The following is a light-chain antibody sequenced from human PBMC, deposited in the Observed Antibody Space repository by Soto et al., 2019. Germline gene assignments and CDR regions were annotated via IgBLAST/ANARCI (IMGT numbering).Light chain of an antibody. Sequence: QSVLTQPASVYWSPGQSITIACTGNSSDVGIYKLVSWYQQHPGKAPKLMIYEGSRRPSEVSNRFSGSNSGNTASLTISGLQAEDEADYYCCSYATTDLYVFGTGTKLTVL. CDR1: SSDVGIYKL. V-gene: IGLV2-23*01. CDR3: CSYATTDLYV. J-gene: IGLJ1*01. CDR2: EGS.